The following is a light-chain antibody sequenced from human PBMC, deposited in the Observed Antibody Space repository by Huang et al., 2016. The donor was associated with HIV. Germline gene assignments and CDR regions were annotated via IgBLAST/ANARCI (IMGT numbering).Light chain of an antibody. J-gene: IGKJ4*01. Sequence: QLTQSPSSLSASVGDRVTITCRASQGISNTLDWYQQKPGKAPKLLIYDASSLQTGAPSRFSGSGSGTDFTLTISSLQPEDCATYYCQQFNHYPLTFGGGTKVEIE. CDR2: DAS. V-gene: IGKV1D-13*01. CDR1: QGISNT. CDR3: QQFNHYPLT.